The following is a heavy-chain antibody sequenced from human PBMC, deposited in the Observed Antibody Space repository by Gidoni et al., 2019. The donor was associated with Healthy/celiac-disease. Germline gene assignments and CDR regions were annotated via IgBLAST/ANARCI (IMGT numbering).Heavy chain of an antibody. D-gene: IGHD7-27*01. CDR3: ARGSNGDHFDY. CDR2: MNPKRGNT. CDR1: GYTFTSYD. Sequence: QVQLVQSGAEVKKPGASVKVSCTASGYTFTSYDINRVRQANGQGLEWMGWMNPKRGNTGYAQKLQGRVTMTRNTSISTSDMELSSLRSEYTAVYYCARGSNGDHFDYWGQGTLVTVSS. J-gene: IGHJ4*02. V-gene: IGHV1-8*01.